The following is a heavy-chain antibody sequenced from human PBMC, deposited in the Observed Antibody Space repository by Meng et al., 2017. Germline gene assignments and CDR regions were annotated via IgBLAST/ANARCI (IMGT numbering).Heavy chain of an antibody. Sequence: HVQQVESGGEVKKPGCSVKVHCKASGGIFSSYAISGLRQAPGQGLEWMGGIIPIFGTANYAQKFQGRVTITADESTSTAYMELSSLRSEDTAVYYCARVLRDGYNLGYWGQGTLVTVSS. CDR2: IIPIFGTA. D-gene: IGHD5-24*01. CDR3: ARVLRDGYNLGY. J-gene: IGHJ4*02. V-gene: IGHV1-69*01. CDR1: GGIFSSYA.